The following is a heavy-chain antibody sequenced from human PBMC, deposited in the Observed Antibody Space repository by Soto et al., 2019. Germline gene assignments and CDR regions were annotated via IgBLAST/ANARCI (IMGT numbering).Heavy chain of an antibody. D-gene: IGHD1-26*01. V-gene: IGHV3-23*01. CDR1: GFTFSSSA. CDR2: VSANGQGI. CDR3: AKDRHYPRAYFHS. Sequence: GGSLRLSCAASGFTFSSSAISWVRQAPGKGLEWVSAVSANGQGIYYADSVRGRFTISRDNSKNTVFLHMDSLSAEDTAVYYCAKDRHYPRAYFHSRGQETLVTVSS. J-gene: IGHJ4*02.